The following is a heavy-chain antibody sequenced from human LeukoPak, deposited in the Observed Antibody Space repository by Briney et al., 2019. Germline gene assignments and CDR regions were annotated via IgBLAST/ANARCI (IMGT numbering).Heavy chain of an antibody. J-gene: IGHJ4*02. D-gene: IGHD6-13*01. Sequence: ASVNVSCKASGYTFTSHDINWVRQAPGQGLEWMGWISAYNGNTNYAQKLQGRVTMTTDTSTSTAYMELRSLRSDDTAVYYCAAGELVPSTAYWGQGTLVTVSS. CDR2: ISAYNGNT. CDR3: AAGELVPSTAY. CDR1: GYTFTSHD. V-gene: IGHV1-18*01.